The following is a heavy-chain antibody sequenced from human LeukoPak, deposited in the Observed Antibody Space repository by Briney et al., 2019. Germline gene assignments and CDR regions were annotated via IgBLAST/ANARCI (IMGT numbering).Heavy chain of an antibody. Sequence: GGSLRLSCAASGFTFSSYWMSWVRQAPGKGLEWVANIKQDGSEKYYVDSVKGRFTISRDNAKNSLYLQMNSLRAEDTAVYYCARAGSGYYGSGSYYNFDYWGQGTLVTVSS. CDR3: ARAGSGYYGSGSYYNFDY. CDR2: IKQDGSEK. CDR1: GFTFSSYW. D-gene: IGHD3-10*01. V-gene: IGHV3-7*01. J-gene: IGHJ4*02.